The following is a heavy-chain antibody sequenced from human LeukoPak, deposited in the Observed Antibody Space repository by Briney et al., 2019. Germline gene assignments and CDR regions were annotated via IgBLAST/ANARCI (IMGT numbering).Heavy chain of an antibody. CDR3: AKGKGSSSSSIDW. CDR2: ISDSGGST. Sequence: GGSLRLSCAASGVTFNTYAMNWVRQAPGKGLEWVSAISDSGGSTYYADSVKGRLTISRDNSKNTVYLQIHRLRAEDTAVYYCAKGKGSSSSSIDWWGQGTLVTVSS. D-gene: IGHD2-15*01. J-gene: IGHJ4*02. V-gene: IGHV3-23*01. CDR1: GVTFNTYA.